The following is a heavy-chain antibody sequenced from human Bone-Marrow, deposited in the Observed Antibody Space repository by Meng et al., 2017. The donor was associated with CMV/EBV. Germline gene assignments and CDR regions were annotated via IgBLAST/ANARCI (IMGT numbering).Heavy chain of an antibody. D-gene: IGHD3-22*01. J-gene: IGHJ4*02. Sequence: GESLKISCVGSGFTFRGYVMHWVRQAPGKGLEWVAGVSNDGSNKHIADSVKGRIAISRDNSKNTLYLQMESLRTEDTAVYYCAREGASSGYFGYFDYWGQGTRVTVSS. CDR1: GFTFRGYV. CDR3: AREGASSGYFGYFDY. CDR2: VSNDGSNK. V-gene: IGHV3-30*09.